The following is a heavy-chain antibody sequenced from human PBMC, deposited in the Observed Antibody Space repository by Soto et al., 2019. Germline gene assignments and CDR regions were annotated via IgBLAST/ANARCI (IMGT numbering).Heavy chain of an antibody. D-gene: IGHD6-13*01. V-gene: IGHV4-34*01. Sequence: SETLSLTCAVYGGSFSGYYWSWIRQPPGKGLEWIGEINHSGSTNYNPSLKSRVTISVDTSKNQFSLKLSSVTAADTAVYYCARARAAAGYLTYYYYYMDVWGKGTTVTVSS. CDR3: ARARAAAGYLTYYYYYMDV. CDR1: GGSFSGYY. CDR2: INHSGST. J-gene: IGHJ6*03.